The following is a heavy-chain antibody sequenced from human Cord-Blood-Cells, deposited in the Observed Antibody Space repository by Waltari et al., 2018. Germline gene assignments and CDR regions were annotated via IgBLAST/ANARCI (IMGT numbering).Heavy chain of an antibody. D-gene: IGHD6-13*01. CDR1: GGTFSSYA. CDR3: AGGDLRMIAAAGWVVDY. V-gene: IGHV1-69*01. Sequence: QVQLVQSGAVVKKPGSSVKVSCKASGGTFSSYAISWVRQAPGQGLEWMGGYIPVFGTANYAQKFQGRVTSAADESTGTAYMELSSLRSEDTAVYDCAGGDLRMIAAAGWVVDYWGQGTLVTVSS. J-gene: IGHJ4*02. CDR2: YIPVFGTA.